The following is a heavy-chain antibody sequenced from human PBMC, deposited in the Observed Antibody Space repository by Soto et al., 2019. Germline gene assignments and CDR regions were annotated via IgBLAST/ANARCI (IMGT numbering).Heavy chain of an antibody. Sequence: TGGSLRLSCAASGFTFSSYSMNWVRQAPGKGLEWVSSISSSSSYIYYADSVKGRFTISRDNAKNSLYLQMNSLRAEDTAVYYCARARRYFDWSPDYWCQGTLVTVSS. CDR2: ISSSSSYI. V-gene: IGHV3-21*01. J-gene: IGHJ4*02. CDR1: GFTFSSYS. D-gene: IGHD3-9*01. CDR3: ARARRYFDWSPDY.